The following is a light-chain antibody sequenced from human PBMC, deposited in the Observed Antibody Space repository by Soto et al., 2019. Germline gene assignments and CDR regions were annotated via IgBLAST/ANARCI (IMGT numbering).Light chain of an antibody. CDR1: SSDVGGNNF. CDR2: EVR. V-gene: IGLV2-14*01. CDR3: SSYTGGRTI. J-gene: IGLJ2*01. Sequence: QSVLTQPASVSGSPGQSITISCTGTSSDVGGNNFVSWYQHHPGKAPKLLIHEVRSRPSGVSDRFSGSKSANTASLTISGLQAEDEADYYCSSYTGGRTIFGGGTKVTVL.